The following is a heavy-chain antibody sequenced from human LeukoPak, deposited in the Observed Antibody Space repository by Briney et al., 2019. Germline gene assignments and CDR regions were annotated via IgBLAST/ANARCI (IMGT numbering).Heavy chain of an antibody. CDR1: GFTFNNAW. CDR3: TTSLTSGYYIDY. J-gene: IGHJ4*02. Sequence: GGSLRLSCAASGFTFNNAWMNWVRQTPGKGLEWVGRIKSKTDGGTIDYAALVKGRFTISRDDSKNTLFLQMNSLKTEGTALYYCTTSLTSGYYIDYWGQGTLVTVSS. D-gene: IGHD3-22*01. CDR2: IKSKTDGGTI. V-gene: IGHV3-15*01.